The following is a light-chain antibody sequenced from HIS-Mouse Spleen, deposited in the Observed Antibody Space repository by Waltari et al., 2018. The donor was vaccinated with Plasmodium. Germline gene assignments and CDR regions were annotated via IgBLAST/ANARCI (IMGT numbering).Light chain of an antibody. CDR2: EGS. CDR3: CSYAGSSTFV. J-gene: IGLJ3*02. V-gene: IGLV2-23*03. CDR1: HRHVWSYTL. Sequence: QSALTQPASVSGSPGQSITISCPGTHRHVWSYTLFSWYQQHPGKAPKLMIYEGSKRPSGVSNRFSGSKSGNTASLTISGLQAEDEADYYCCSYAGSSTFVFGGGTKLTVL.